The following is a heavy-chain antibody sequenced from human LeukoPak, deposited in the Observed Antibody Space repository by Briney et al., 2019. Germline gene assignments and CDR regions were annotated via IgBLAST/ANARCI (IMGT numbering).Heavy chain of an antibody. CDR2: IIPIFGTA. J-gene: IGHJ4*02. V-gene: IGHV1-69*13. CDR3: ASGGRAGYSYGEIDY. D-gene: IGHD5-18*01. CDR1: GGTFSSYA. Sequence: SVKVSCKGSGGTFSSYAISRVRQAPGQGLEWMGVIIPIFGTANYAQKFQGRVTITADESTSTAYMELSSLRSEEKAVYYCASGGRAGYSYGEIDYWGQGTLVTVSS.